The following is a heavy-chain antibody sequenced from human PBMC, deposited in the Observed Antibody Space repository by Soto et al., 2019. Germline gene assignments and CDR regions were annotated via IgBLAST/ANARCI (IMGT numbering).Heavy chain of an antibody. V-gene: IGHV3-53*01. Sequence: VQLVESGGGLIQPGGSLRLSCSASVFTVSSNYMSWVRQAPGKGLEWVSVIYSGGSTYYADSVKGRFTISRDNSTNTLYLQMNSLRAEDTAVYYCAAPLYGGNSGDWYFDLWGRGTLVTVSS. J-gene: IGHJ2*01. CDR3: AAPLYGGNSGDWYFDL. D-gene: IGHD4-17*01. CDR2: IYSGGST. CDR1: VFTVSSNY.